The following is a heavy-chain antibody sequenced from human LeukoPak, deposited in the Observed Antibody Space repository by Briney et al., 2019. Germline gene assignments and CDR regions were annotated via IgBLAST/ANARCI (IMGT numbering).Heavy chain of an antibody. Sequence: PSETLSLTCTVSGGSISSYYWSWIRQPPGKGLEWIGYIYYSGSTNYNPSLKSRVTISVDTSKNQFSLKLSSVTAADTAVYYCAKHVREYYFDYWGQGTLVTVSS. CDR2: IYYSGST. J-gene: IGHJ4*02. CDR3: AKHVREYYFDY. V-gene: IGHV4-59*01. CDR1: GGSISSYY.